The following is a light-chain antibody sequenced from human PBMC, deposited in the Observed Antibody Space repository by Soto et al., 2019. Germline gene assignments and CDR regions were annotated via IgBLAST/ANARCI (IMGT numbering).Light chain of an antibody. V-gene: IGLV2-14*01. CDR1: RSDVGGYDY. Sequence: QSALTQPASVSGSPGQSITISCTGTRSDVGGYDYVSWYQQHPGKAPKLMIYEVTIRPSGVSDRFSGSKSGNTASLTVSGLQAEDEADYYCSSDTGGNPSYVFGTGTKVTVL. J-gene: IGLJ1*01. CDR2: EVT. CDR3: SSDTGGNPSYV.